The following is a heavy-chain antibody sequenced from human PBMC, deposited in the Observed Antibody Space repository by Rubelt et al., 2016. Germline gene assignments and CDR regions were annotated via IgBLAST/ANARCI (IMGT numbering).Heavy chain of an antibody. V-gene: IGHV3-30*18. D-gene: IGHD5-24*01. CDR3: AQAGGIEDGYDFFMNY. J-gene: IGHJ4*02. CDR1: RFTSTWYG. CDR2: ISYDGSNK. Sequence: QVQLVESGGGVVQPGRSLRLSCAASRFTSTWYGFHWIRQAPGKGLEWVAVISYDGSNKYYADSVKGRFTIPKDNSKNTLILQISSLRVEESALYYCAQAGGIEDGYDFFMNYWGQGTLVSVSS.